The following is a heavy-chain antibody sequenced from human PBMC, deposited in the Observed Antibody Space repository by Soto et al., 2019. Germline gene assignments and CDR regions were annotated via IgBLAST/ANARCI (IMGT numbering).Heavy chain of an antibody. CDR3: AKDPGGLISQYYYYGMDV. CDR1: GYSFTSYL. Sequence: GESLKISCKGSGYSFTSYLIGWVRQMPGKSLKWKGIIYPGDSDTRYSPSFQGQVTISADKSISTAYLQWSSLEASDTAVYYCAKDPGGLISQYYYYGMDVWGQGTTVTVSS. J-gene: IGHJ6*02. V-gene: IGHV5-51*01. D-gene: IGHD3-22*01. CDR2: IYPGDSDT.